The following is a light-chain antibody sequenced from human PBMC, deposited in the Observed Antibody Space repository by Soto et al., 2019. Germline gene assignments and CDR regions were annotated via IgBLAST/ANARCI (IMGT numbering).Light chain of an antibody. CDR1: QSLPYNNTYNY. V-gene: IGKV2-28*01. CDR3: VQALQSLT. Sequence: EIVMTQSPLTLPVTPGEPASISCRSSQSLPYNNTYNYLDWYVQKPGQSPQLLIYFGSNRAPGVPDRFSGSGSGTDFTLKINRVEAEDVGTYYCVQALQSLTFGQGTRLEI. J-gene: IGKJ5*01. CDR2: FGS.